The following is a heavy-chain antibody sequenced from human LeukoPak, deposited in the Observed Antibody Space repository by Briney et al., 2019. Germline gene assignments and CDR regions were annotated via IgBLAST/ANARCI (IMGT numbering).Heavy chain of an antibody. D-gene: IGHD3-22*01. CDR1: DFSFSTYW. CDR3: ARGVSSAIDW. J-gene: IGHJ4*02. CDR2: INGDGRDT. Sequence: GGSLRLSCAASDFSFSTYWMNWVRQAPGKGLEWVANINGDGRDTYYVGSVRSRFTISRDNADNSLYLQMNSLRGDDTAVYYCARGVSSAIDWWGQGTLVTVSS. V-gene: IGHV3-7*01.